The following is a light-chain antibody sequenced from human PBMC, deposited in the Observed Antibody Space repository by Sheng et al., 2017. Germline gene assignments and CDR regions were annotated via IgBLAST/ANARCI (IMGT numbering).Light chain of an antibody. Sequence: EAAMTQSPATLSVSPGERVTLSCRTSQSISTKLAWYQQKPGQAPRLLIYAASTRATGIPARFSGGGSGTEFTLTISSLQSEDFAVYYCQQYHKWPLPFGGGTKVEIK. CDR2: AAS. CDR1: QSISTK. CDR3: QQYHKWPLP. J-gene: IGKJ4*01. V-gene: IGKV3-15*01.